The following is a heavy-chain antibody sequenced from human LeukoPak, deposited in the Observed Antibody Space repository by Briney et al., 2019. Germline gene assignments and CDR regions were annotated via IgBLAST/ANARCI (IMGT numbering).Heavy chain of an antibody. CDR1: GFTVSSYW. Sequence: PGGSLRLSCAASGFTVSSYWMTWVRQAPGKGLEWVANIKHNGDELNYVDSVEDRFTISRDNAKNSLYLHVTDLRAEDTAVYYCARELRTFDSWGQGTPVTVSS. V-gene: IGHV3-7*01. D-gene: IGHD3-16*01. CDR3: ARELRTFDS. CDR2: IKHNGDEL. J-gene: IGHJ4*02.